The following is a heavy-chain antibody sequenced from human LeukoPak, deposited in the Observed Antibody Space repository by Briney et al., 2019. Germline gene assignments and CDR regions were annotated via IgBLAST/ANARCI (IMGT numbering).Heavy chain of an antibody. J-gene: IGHJ4*02. CDR2: IYLGDSET. Sequence: GESLKISCKGSGYRFTNYLIGWVRQMPGKGLEWKGIIYLGDSETRYSPSFQGQVTISADKSISTAYLQWSSLKASDTAMYYCARHEGSISGWPFDYWGQGTLVTVSS. CDR3: ARHEGSISGWPFDY. V-gene: IGHV5-51*01. D-gene: IGHD6-19*01. CDR1: GYRFTNYL.